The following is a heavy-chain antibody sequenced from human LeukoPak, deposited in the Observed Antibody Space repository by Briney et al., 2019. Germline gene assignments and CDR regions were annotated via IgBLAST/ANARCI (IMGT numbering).Heavy chain of an antibody. V-gene: IGHV3-9*01. CDR3: AKDYGFGESSFFDY. Sequence: GRSLRLSCAASGFTFDDYAMHWVRQAPGKGLEWVSGISWNSGSIGYADSVKGRFTISRDNAKNSLYLQMNSLRAEDTALYYCAKDYGFGESSFFDYWGQGTLVTVSS. CDR2: ISWNSGSI. D-gene: IGHD3-10*01. J-gene: IGHJ4*01. CDR1: GFTFDDYA.